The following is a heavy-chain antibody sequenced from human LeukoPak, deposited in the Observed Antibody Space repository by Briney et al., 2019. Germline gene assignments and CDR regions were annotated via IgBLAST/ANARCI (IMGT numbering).Heavy chain of an antibody. V-gene: IGHV1-18*01. CDR1: GYTFTSYG. Sequence: ASVKVSCRASGYTFTSYGISWVRQAPGQGLEWMGWISAYNGNTNYAQKLQGRVTMTTDTSTSTAYMELRSLRSDDTAVYYCAGVWVWGSYRYGDFDYWGQGTLVTVSS. CDR3: AGVWVWGSYRYGDFDY. J-gene: IGHJ4*02. CDR2: ISAYNGNT. D-gene: IGHD3-16*02.